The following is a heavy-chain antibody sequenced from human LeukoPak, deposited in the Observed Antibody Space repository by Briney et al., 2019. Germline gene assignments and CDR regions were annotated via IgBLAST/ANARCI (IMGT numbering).Heavy chain of an antibody. V-gene: IGHV1-69*05. J-gene: IGHJ5*02. CDR3: ARAGTIFGVVPSNWFDP. D-gene: IGHD3-3*01. Sequence: ASVTVSCKASGYSFTAYWIHWVRQAPGQGLEWMGGIIPIFGTANYAQKFQGRVTITTDESTSTAYMELSSLRSEDTAVYYCARAGTIFGVVPSNWFDPWGQGTLVTVSS. CDR2: IIPIFGTA. CDR1: GYSFTAYW.